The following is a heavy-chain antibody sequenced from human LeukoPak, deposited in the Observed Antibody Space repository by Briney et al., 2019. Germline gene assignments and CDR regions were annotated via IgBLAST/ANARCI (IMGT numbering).Heavy chain of an antibody. CDR1: GCTFTSYD. CDR3: ARGPLYKDSSSWAFDP. V-gene: IGHV1-8*01. Sequence: GASVKVSCKASGCTFTSYDINWVRQATGQGLEWMGWMNPNSGNTGYAQKFQGRVTMTRNTSISTAYMELSSLRSEDTAVYYCARGPLYKDSSSWAFDPWGQGTLVTVSS. CDR2: MNPNSGNT. J-gene: IGHJ5*02. D-gene: IGHD6-13*01.